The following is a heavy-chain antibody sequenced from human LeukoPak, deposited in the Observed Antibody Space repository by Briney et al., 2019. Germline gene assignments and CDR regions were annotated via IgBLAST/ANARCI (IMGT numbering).Heavy chain of an antibody. CDR3: ARGHRAAAGLLGDAFDI. J-gene: IGHJ3*02. CDR1: GGSISSISYY. V-gene: IGHV4-39*07. Sequence: SETLSLTCTVSGGSISSISYYWGWMRQPPGKGLEWIGTVYYSETYYNPSLKSRVTISAHTSKNQFSLKLSSVTAADTAVYYCARGHRAAAGLLGDAFDIWGQGTMVTVSS. D-gene: IGHD6-13*01. CDR2: VYYSET.